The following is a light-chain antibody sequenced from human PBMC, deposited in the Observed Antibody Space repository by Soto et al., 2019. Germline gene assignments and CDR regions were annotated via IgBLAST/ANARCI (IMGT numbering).Light chain of an antibody. V-gene: IGKV3-15*01. CDR1: QTINSN. Sequence: ELVMTHARATLSVSPEVRATLSSRASQTINSNLAWYQQKPGQAPRLLIHGATTRATGIPGRFSGSGSGTEFTLTISTLQSEDIAVYYCQQYNYWPPRTFGQGTKVDIK. CDR3: QQYNYWPPRT. CDR2: GAT. J-gene: IGKJ1*01.